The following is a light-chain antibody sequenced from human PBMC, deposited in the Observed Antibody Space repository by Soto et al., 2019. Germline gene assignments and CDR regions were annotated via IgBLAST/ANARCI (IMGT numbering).Light chain of an antibody. Sequence: QSALTQPASVSGSPGQSITISCTGTSSDVGNYNLVSWYQQHPGKAPKLMIYEGSKRPSGVSNRFSGSKSGNTASLTISILQAEDEADYYCCSYAGSSTYVFGTGKKVNVL. CDR1: SSDVGNYNL. CDR3: CSYAGSSTYV. CDR2: EGS. V-gene: IGLV2-23*01. J-gene: IGLJ1*01.